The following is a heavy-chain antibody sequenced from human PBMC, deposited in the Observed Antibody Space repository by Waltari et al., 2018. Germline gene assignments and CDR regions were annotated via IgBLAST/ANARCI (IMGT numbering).Heavy chain of an antibody. CDR3: ARGSPNAAARLFDI. D-gene: IGHD6-6*01. Sequence: QVQLQESGPGLVKPSETLSLTCTVSGGSISSYYCSWIRQPPGKGLEWIGYIYYSGSTNYNPSLKSRVTISVDTSKNQFSLKLSSVTAADTAVYYCARGSPNAAARLFDIWGQGTMVTVSS. V-gene: IGHV4-59*01. CDR2: IYYSGST. J-gene: IGHJ3*02. CDR1: GGSISSYY.